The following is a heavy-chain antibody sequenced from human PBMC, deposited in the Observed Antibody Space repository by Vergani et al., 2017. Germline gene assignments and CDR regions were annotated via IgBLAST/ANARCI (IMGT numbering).Heavy chain of an antibody. CDR3: ARDPGQYSSSQNYYYYMDV. CDR2: IYYSGST. J-gene: IGHJ6*03. Sequence: QLQLQESGPGLVKPSATLSLTCSVSGASIRSSNYYWGWIRQPPGKGLEWIASIYYSGSTYYNPSLKSRVTISVDTSKNQFSLKLSSVTAADTAVYFCARDPGQYSSSQNYYYYMDVWGKGTTVTVSS. D-gene: IGHD6-13*01. V-gene: IGHV4-39*02. CDR1: GASIRSSNYY.